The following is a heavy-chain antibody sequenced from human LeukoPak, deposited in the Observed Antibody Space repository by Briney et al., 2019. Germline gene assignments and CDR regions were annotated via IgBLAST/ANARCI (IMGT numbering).Heavy chain of an antibody. J-gene: IGHJ4*02. CDR2: VYDSGST. CDR1: GGSVSSGGYY. V-gene: IGHV4-61*08. D-gene: IGHD1-7*01. CDR3: ARAGVETTSTDY. Sequence: SETLSLTCTVSGGSVSSGGYYWNWIRQPPGKGLEWIGYVYDSGSTNYNPSLKSRVTISVDTSKNQFSLKLSSVTAADTAVYYCARAGVETTSTDYWGQGTLVTVSS.